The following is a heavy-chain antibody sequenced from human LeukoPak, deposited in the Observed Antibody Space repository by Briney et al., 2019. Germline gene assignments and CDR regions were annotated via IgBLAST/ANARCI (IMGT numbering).Heavy chain of an antibody. CDR1: GYTFTGYY. CDR2: INPNSGGT. CDR3: ARGRGYSYGYSYFDY. Sequence: ASVKVSCKASGYTFTGYYMHWVRQAPGQGLEWMGWINPNSGGTNYAQKFQGRVTMTRDTSISTAYMELSRLRSDDTAVYYCARGRGYSYGYSYFDYWGQGTLVIVSS. V-gene: IGHV1-2*02. J-gene: IGHJ4*02. D-gene: IGHD5-18*01.